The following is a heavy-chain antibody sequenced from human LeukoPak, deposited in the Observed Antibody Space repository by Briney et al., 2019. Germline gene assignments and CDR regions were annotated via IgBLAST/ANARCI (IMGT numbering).Heavy chain of an antibody. Sequence: ASVKVSCKASGYTFTGYYMHWVRQAPGRGLEWMGWINPNSGGTNYAQKFQGRVTMTRATSISTAYMELSRLRSDDTAVYYCAWYYYDSSGYDAFDIWGQGTMVTVSS. J-gene: IGHJ3*02. CDR3: AWYYYDSSGYDAFDI. CDR2: INPNSGGT. D-gene: IGHD3-22*01. CDR1: GYTFTGYY. V-gene: IGHV1-2*02.